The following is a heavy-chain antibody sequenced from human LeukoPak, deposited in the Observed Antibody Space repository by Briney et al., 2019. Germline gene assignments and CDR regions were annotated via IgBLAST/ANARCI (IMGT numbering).Heavy chain of an antibody. CDR3: ARAVAGRYYGTDV. V-gene: IGHV3-30-3*01. D-gene: IGHD6-19*01. CDR2: ISYDGSNK. J-gene: IGHJ6*02. Sequence: GRSLRLSCAASGFTFSSYAMHWVRQAPGKGLEWVAVISYDGSNKYYADSVKGRFTISRDNSKNTLYLQMNSLRAEDTAVYYCARAVAGRYYGTDVWGQGTTVTVSS. CDR1: GFTFSSYA.